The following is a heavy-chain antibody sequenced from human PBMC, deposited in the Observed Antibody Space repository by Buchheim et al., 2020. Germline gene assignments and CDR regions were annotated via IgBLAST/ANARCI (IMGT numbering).Heavy chain of an antibody. Sequence: QVQLVESGGGLVKPGGSLRLSCAASRFIFSDYYMNWIRQAPGKGLEWVSYISSSGSTIYYADSVKGRFTISRDNAKNSLYLQMNSLRAEDTAVYYCARDRTTVTTSLMGRRYYYYYGMDVWGQGTT. CDR1: RFIFSDYY. V-gene: IGHV3-11*04. D-gene: IGHD4-17*01. J-gene: IGHJ6*02. CDR3: ARDRTTVTTSLMGRRYYYYYGMDV. CDR2: ISSSGSTI.